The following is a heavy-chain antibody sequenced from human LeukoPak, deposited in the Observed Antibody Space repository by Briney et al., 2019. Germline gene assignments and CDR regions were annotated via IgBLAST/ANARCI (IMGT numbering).Heavy chain of an antibody. Sequence: PSETLSLTCTLSGGSVTTSSFYWAWIRQPPGKGLECIGTIYYSGITYYHSSLKSRVTISVDTSKNRFSLKLSSVTAADTAVYYCARSWSGYYPEYNWFDPWGQGTLVTVSS. CDR2: IYYSGIT. CDR3: ARSWSGYYPEYNWFDP. V-gene: IGHV4-39*07. J-gene: IGHJ5*02. D-gene: IGHD3-3*01. CDR1: GGSVTTSSFY.